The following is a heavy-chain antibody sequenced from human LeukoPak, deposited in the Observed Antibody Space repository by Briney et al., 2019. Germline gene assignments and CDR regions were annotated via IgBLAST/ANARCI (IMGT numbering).Heavy chain of an antibody. D-gene: IGHD5-18*01. J-gene: IGHJ4*02. Sequence: ASVKVSCKASGYTFTSYAMNWVRQAPGQGLEWMGWINPNSGGTNYAQKFQGRVTMTRDTSISTAYMELSRLRSDDTALYYCARERREYSYGSFIGDYWGQGTLVTVSS. CDR3: ARERREYSYGSFIGDY. CDR1: GYTFTSYA. V-gene: IGHV1-2*02. CDR2: INPNSGGT.